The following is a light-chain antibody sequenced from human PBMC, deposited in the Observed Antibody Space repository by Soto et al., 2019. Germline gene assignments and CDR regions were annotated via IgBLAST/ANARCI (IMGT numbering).Light chain of an antibody. CDR3: QQYGGSPSIT. CDR2: GAS. CDR1: QSVSSN. J-gene: IGKJ5*01. V-gene: IGKV3-20*01. Sequence: EIVLTQSPGTLSLSPGERATLSCRATQSVSSNLAWYLQKPGQAPRLLIYGASSRATGIPDRFSGSGSGTDFTLTISRLEPEDFAVYYCQQYGGSPSITFGQGTRLEIK.